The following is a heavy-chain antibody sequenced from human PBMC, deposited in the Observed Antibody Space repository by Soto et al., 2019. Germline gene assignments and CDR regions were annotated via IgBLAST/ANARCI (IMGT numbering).Heavy chain of an antibody. CDR2: TRNKANSYTT. CDR3: ARGIAAAGNSGVYYFDY. V-gene: IGHV3-72*01. CDR1: GFTFSDHC. D-gene: IGHD6-13*01. Sequence: GGSLRLSCAASGFTFSDHCMDWVRQAPGKGLEWVGRTRNKANSYTTEYAASVKGRFTISRDDSKNSLYLQMNSLKTEDTAVYYCARGIAAAGNSGVYYFDYWGQGTLVTVSS. J-gene: IGHJ4*02.